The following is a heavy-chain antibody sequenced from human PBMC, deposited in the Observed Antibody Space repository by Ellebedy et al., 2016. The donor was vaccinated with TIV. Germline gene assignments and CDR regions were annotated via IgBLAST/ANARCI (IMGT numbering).Heavy chain of an antibody. J-gene: IGHJ4*02. CDR3: ARVVVPAAMGDY. Sequence: ASVKVSCKASGYTFTSYYMHWVRQAPGQGLEWMGWISAYNGNTNYAQKLQGRVTMTTDTSTSIAYMELRSLRSDDTAVYYCARVVVPAAMGDYWGQGTLVTVSS. V-gene: IGHV1-18*04. D-gene: IGHD2-2*01. CDR1: GYTFTSYY. CDR2: ISAYNGNT.